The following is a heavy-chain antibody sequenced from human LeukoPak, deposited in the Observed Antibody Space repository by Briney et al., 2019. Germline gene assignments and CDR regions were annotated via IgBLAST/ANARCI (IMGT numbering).Heavy chain of an antibody. D-gene: IGHD3-10*01. CDR1: GFTFSAYS. CDR3: ARANYGSGSNSYYGLDV. V-gene: IGHV3-33*08. CDR2: IWYDGSKK. J-gene: IGHJ6*02. Sequence: GGSLRLSCAASGFTFSAYSMNWVRQAPGKGLEWVAVIWYDGSKKYYADSVKGRFTISRANSNNTLYLQVNSLRAEDTAVYYCARANYGSGSNSYYGLDVWGQGTTVTVSS.